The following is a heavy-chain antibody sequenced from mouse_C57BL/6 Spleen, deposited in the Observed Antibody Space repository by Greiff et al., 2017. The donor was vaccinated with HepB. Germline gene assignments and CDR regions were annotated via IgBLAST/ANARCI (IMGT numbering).Heavy chain of an antibody. CDR2: ISYDGSN. CDR3: ARGGYGSTRGFAY. Sequence: EVQLVESGPGLVKPSQSLSLTCSVTGYSITSGYYWNWIRQFPGNKLEWMGYISYDGSNNYNPSLKNRISITRDTSKNQFFLKLNSVTTEDTATYYCARGGYGSTRGFAYWGQGTLVTVSA. V-gene: IGHV3-6*01. D-gene: IGHD1-1*01. CDR1: GYSITSGYY. J-gene: IGHJ3*01.